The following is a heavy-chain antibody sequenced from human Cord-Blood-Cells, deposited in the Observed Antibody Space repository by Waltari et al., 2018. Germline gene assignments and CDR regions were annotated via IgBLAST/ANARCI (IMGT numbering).Heavy chain of an antibody. J-gene: IGHJ4*02. CDR3: ARISTYYDFWSGYSSKYYFDY. Sequence: QVTLKESGPVLVTPTETLTLTCTVSGFPLSNATMAVSWIRQPPCKALEWLAHIFSKNEKSDRTALKSRLTISKDTSKSQVVLTMTNMDPVDTATYYCARISTYYDFWSGYSSKYYFDYWGQGTLVTVSS. D-gene: IGHD3-3*01. CDR1: GFPLSNATMA. CDR2: IFSKNEK. V-gene: IGHV2-26*01.